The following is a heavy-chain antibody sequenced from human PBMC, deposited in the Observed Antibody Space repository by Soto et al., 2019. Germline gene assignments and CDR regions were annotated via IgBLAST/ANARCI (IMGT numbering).Heavy chain of an antibody. J-gene: IGHJ6*03. CDR3: ARDSRYYDILTGYYDYYYYYYMDV. CDR1: GFTFSSYS. D-gene: IGHD3-9*01. CDR2: ISSSSSYI. Sequence: GESLKISCAASGFTFSSYSMNWVRQAPGKGLEWVSSISSSSSYIYYADSVKGRFTISRDNAKNSLYLQMNSLRAEDTAVYYCARDSRYYDILTGYYDYYYYYYMDVWGKGTTVTVSS. V-gene: IGHV3-21*01.